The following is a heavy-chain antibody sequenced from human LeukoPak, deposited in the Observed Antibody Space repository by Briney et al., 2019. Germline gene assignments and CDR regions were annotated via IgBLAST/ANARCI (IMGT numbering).Heavy chain of an antibody. Sequence: SETLSLTCTLSGGSISTYYWSWIRQPPGKGLEWIGYIYHSGSTNYNPSLKSRVTISVDTSKNQFSLKLSSVTAADTAVYYCARGGLRYFDWQSDYWGQGTLVTVSS. CDR3: ARGGLRYFDWQSDY. V-gene: IGHV4-59*12. D-gene: IGHD3-9*01. CDR2: IYHSGST. CDR1: GGSISTYY. J-gene: IGHJ4*02.